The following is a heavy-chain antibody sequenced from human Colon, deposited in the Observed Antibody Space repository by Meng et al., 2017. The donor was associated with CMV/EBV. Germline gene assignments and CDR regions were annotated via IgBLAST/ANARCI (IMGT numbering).Heavy chain of an antibody. V-gene: IGHV1-46*01. D-gene: IGHD6-19*01. J-gene: IGHJ4*02. CDR2: INSSGGST. CDR3: ARTDAESSGWYGGLDY. CDR1: GYTFTNYY. Sequence: ASVKVSCKASGYTFTNYYMHWVRQAPGQGYEWMGVINSSGGSTSHAQKFQGRLTMTKGTSTSTVYMELSSLRSEDTAVYYCARTDAESSGWYGGLDYWGQGTLVTVSS.